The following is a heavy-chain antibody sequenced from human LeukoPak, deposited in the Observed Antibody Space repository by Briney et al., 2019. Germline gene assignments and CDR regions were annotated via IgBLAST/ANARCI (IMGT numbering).Heavy chain of an antibody. J-gene: IGHJ4*02. CDR3: ARERYDSSGYLFDY. CDR1: GFTVSSNY. Sequence: GGSLRLSCAASGFTVSSNYMSWVRQAPGKGLEWVSVIYSGGSTYYAHSVKGRFTISRDNSKNTLYLQMNSLRAEDTAVYYCARERYDSSGYLFDYWGQGTLVTVSS. V-gene: IGHV3-66*01. CDR2: IYSGGST. D-gene: IGHD3-22*01.